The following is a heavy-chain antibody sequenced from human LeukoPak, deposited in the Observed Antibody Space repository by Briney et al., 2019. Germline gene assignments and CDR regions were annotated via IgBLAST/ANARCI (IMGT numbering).Heavy chain of an antibody. Sequence: GGSLRLSCAASGSTFSSYVMHWVRQAPGKGLEYVSAISSNGGSTYYANSVKGRFTISRDNSKNTLYLQMNSLRAEDTAVYYCAKDQKRSMVRGVMGNFDYWGQGTLVTVSS. CDR3: AKDQKRSMVRGVMGNFDY. CDR1: GSTFSSYV. V-gene: IGHV3-64*04. J-gene: IGHJ4*02. CDR2: ISSNGGST. D-gene: IGHD3-10*01.